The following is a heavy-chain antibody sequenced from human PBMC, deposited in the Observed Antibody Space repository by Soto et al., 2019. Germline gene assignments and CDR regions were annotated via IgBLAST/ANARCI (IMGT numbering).Heavy chain of an antibody. D-gene: IGHD6-13*01. J-gene: IGHJ4*02. CDR2: INPASGST. CDR3: ARDLAAGDH. Sequence: QVQLVQSGAEVKKPGASVKLSCRTSGYTFTHYYIHWVRQAPGQGLEWLGIINPASGSTNYAQDFQGRVTLTMDTSTTTVYMALSGLRAEDTVIFYCARDLAAGDHWGQGTLVTVSS. V-gene: IGHV1-46*01. CDR1: GYTFTHYY.